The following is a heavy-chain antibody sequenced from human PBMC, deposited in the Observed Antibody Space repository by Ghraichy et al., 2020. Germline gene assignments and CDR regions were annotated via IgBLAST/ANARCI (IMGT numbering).Heavy chain of an antibody. CDR3: ARDLSRNWNSLGYYYYGMDV. CDR2: ISSSSSTI. J-gene: IGHJ6*02. Sequence: GGSLRLSCAASGFTFSSYSMNWVRQAPGKGLEWVSYISSSSSTIYYADSVKGRFTISRDNAKNALYLQMNSLRDEDTAVYYCARDLSRNWNSLGYYYYGMDVWGPGTTVTVSS. CDR1: GFTFSSYS. D-gene: IGHD1-7*01. V-gene: IGHV3-48*02.